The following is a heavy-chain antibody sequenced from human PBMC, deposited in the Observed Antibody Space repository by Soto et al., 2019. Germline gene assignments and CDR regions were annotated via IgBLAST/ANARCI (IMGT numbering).Heavy chain of an antibody. CDR1: GYSFTKYH. J-gene: IGHJ4*02. Sequence: SVKVSCKASGYSFTKYHVHWVRQAPGQGLEWMGWINPGSGDTNQAQKFQGRVTMTGDTSSTTTYMELNSLTSDDTAVYYCARVEGHENAGFGTWGQGDMVTLSS. CDR3: ARVEGHENAGFGT. D-gene: IGHD1-1*01. V-gene: IGHV1-2*02. CDR2: INPGSGDT.